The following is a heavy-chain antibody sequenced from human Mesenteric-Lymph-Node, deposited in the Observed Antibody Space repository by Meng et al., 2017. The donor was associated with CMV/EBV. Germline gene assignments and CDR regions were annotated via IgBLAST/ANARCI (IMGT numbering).Heavy chain of an antibody. CDR1: GGTFSSYA. CDR3: ARSQWEQTDLGFDY. Sequence: SGGTFSSYAISWVRQAPGQGLEWMGGIIPIFGTANYAQKFQGRVTITTDESTSTAYMELSSLRSEDTAVYYCARSQWEQTDLGFDYWGQGTLVTVSS. D-gene: IGHD1-26*01. J-gene: IGHJ4*02. V-gene: IGHV1-69*05. CDR2: IIPIFGTA.